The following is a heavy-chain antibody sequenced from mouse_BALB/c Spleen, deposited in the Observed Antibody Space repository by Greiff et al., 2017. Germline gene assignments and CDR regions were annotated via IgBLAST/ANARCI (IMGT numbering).Heavy chain of an antibody. D-gene: IGHD2-3*01. CDR2: INPYNDGT. CDR1: GYTFTSYV. CDR3: ARASYDGYSPFAY. Sequence: VQLKQSGPELVKPGASVKMSCKASGYTFTSYVMHWVKQKPGQGLEWIGYINPYNDGTKYNEKFKGKATLTSDKSSSTAYMELSSLTSEDSAVYYCARASYDGYSPFAYWGQGTLVTVSA. V-gene: IGHV1-14*01. J-gene: IGHJ3*01.